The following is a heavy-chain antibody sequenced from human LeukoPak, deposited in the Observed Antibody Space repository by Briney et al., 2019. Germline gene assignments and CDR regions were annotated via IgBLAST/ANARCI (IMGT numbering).Heavy chain of an antibody. J-gene: IGHJ4*02. CDR3: ARDIAMAGDDY. CDR1: GFTFSSYW. Sequence: PGGSLRLSCAASGFTFSSYWMSWARQAPGKGLEWVANIKHDGSDKNYVDSVKGRFTISRDNAKNSVYLQMNSLRAEDTAVYYCARDIAMAGDDYWGQGTLVTVSS. CDR2: IKHDGSDK. V-gene: IGHV3-7*04. D-gene: IGHD6-19*01.